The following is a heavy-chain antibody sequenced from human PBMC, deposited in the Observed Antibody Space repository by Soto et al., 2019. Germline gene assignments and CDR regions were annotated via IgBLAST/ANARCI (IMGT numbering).Heavy chain of an antibody. V-gene: IGHV3-30*03. D-gene: IGHD3-10*01. Sequence: QVQLVASGGGVVQPGRSLRLSCAASGFTFSRYAMHWVRQAPGKGLEWVTIISSDENTKHYADAVKGRFTISRDNSKNTLYLDMSYLRNEDMAVYYCARGDGPGSFLIDNWGQGTLVTVSS. CDR2: ISSDENTK. CDR1: GFTFSRYA. J-gene: IGHJ4*02. CDR3: ARGDGPGSFLIDN.